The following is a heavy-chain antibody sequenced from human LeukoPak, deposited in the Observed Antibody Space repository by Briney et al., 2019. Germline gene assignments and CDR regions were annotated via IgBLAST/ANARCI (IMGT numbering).Heavy chain of an antibody. CDR1: GGSISSYY. CDR3: ASGSRTAGSFDY. J-gene: IGHJ4*02. V-gene: IGHV4-59*08. Sequence: SETLSLTCTVSGGSISSYYWSWIRQPPGKGLEWIGYTYYSGSTNYNPSLKSRVTISVDTSKNQFSLKLSSVTAADTAVYYCASGSRTAGSFDYWGQGTLVTVSS. CDR2: TYYSGST. D-gene: IGHD2-15*01.